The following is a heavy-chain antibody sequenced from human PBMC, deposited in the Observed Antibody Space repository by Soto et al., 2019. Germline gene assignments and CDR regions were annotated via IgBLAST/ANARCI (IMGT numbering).Heavy chain of an antibody. J-gene: IGHJ6*02. CDR1: GFTFSSYG. V-gene: IGHV3-30*18. D-gene: IGHD2-15*01. Sequence: QVQLVESGGGVVQPGRSPRLSCAASGFTFSSYGMHWVRQAPGKGLEWVAVISYDGSNKYYADSVKGRFTISRDNSKNTLYLQMNSLRAEDTAVYYCAKEGKGLVVVAAYYYYGMDVWGQGTTVTVSS. CDR3: AKEGKGLVVVAAYYYYGMDV. CDR2: ISYDGSNK.